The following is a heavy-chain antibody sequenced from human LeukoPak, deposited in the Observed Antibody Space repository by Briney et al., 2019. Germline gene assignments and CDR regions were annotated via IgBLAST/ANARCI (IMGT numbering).Heavy chain of an antibody. Sequence: SETLSLTCTASGGSISSYYWSWIRQPPGKGLEWIGYIYYSGSTNYNPSLKSRVTISVDTSKNQFSLKLSSVTAADTAVYYCARSHAYDFWSGYPSYFDYWGQGTLVTVSS. CDR1: GGSISSYY. V-gene: IGHV4-59*01. CDR3: ARSHAYDFWSGYPSYFDY. D-gene: IGHD3-3*01. J-gene: IGHJ4*02. CDR2: IYYSGST.